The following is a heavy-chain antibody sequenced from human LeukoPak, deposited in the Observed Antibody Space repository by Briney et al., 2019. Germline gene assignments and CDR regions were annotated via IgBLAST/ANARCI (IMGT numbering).Heavy chain of an antibody. D-gene: IGHD3-22*01. CDR2: INHSGST. CDR1: GGSFSGYY. V-gene: IGHV4-34*01. CDR3: ARAAVIVVVITTYNWFDP. J-gene: IGHJ5*02. Sequence: SETLSLTCAVYGGSFSGYYWSWIRQPPGKGLEWIGEINHSGSTNYNPSLKSRVTISVDTSKNQSSLKLSSVTAADTAVYYCARAAVIVVVITTYNWFDPWGQGTLVTVSS.